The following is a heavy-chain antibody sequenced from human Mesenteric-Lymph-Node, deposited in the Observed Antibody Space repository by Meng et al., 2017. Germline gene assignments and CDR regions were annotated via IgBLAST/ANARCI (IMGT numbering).Heavy chain of an antibody. CDR2: IKQDGSEK. V-gene: IGHV3-7*01. CDR3: ARDLRLLWFGELFDAFDI. CDR1: GFTFSSYW. J-gene: IGHJ3*02. D-gene: IGHD3-10*01. Sequence: GGSLRLSCAASGFTFSSYWMSWVRQAPGKGLEWVANIKQDGSEKYYVDSVKGRFTIPRDNAKNSLYLQMNSLRAEDTAVYYCARDLRLLWFGELFDAFDIWGHGTMVTVSS.